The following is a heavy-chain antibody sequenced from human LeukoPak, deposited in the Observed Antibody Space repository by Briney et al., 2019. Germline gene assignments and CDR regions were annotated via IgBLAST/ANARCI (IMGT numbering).Heavy chain of an antibody. CDR1: GFPASFNY. CDR2: IDSGGST. D-gene: IGHD3-22*01. J-gene: IGHJ6*02. CDR3: ARETSHDMNAMDV. V-gene: IGHV3-66*01. Sequence: GGSLSLPCQPPGFPASFNYMGWVRQAPGGGLEWVSVIDSGGSTNYADSVKGRFTISRADSKNTLYLQTNTPRDEDMIVYYCARETSHDMNAMDVWGQGTTVTVSS.